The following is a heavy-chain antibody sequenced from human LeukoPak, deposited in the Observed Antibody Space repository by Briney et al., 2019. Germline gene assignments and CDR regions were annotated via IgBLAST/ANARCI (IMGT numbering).Heavy chain of an antibody. Sequence: PGGSLRLSCAASGFTFGSCAMNWVRQAPGKGLEWVSSINGSGANTYYADSAEGRFTISRDNSQNTLYLQMNSLRAEDTAVYYCAKDVRGYNRPFDYWGQGTLVTVSS. D-gene: IGHD3-10*02. CDR1: GFTFGSCA. CDR2: INGSGANT. CDR3: AKDVRGYNRPFDY. J-gene: IGHJ4*02. V-gene: IGHV3-23*01.